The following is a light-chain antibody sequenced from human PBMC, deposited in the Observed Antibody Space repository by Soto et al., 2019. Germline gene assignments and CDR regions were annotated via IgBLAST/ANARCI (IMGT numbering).Light chain of an antibody. Sequence: EIVLTQSPVTLSLSPGERATLSCRASQSVDYYLAWYQQKPGQAPRLLIYGASNRATGIPARFSGSGSATDFTLTISSLEPEDFAVYYCHQRSNWPLTFGGGTRVEIK. CDR2: GAS. V-gene: IGKV3-11*01. CDR1: QSVDYY. CDR3: HQRSNWPLT. J-gene: IGKJ4*01.